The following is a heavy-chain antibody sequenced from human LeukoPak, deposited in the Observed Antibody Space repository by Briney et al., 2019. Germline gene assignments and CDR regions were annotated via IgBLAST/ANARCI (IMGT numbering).Heavy chain of an antibody. V-gene: IGHV3-7*03. D-gene: IGHD1-1*01. CDR2: IKEDGSEK. Sequence: GGSLRLSCAASGFTFSSYWMSWVRQAPGKGLEWVANIKEDGSEKNHVDSVEGRFTISRDNTKNSLYLQMNSLRAEDTAVYYCAVERPGGASAFEIWGQGTLVTVSS. J-gene: IGHJ3*02. CDR3: AVERPGGASAFEI. CDR1: GFTFSSYW.